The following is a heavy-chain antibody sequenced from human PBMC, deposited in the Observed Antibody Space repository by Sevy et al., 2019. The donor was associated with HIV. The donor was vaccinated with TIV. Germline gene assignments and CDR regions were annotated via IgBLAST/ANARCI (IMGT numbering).Heavy chain of an antibody. CDR2: FDPEDGET. Sequence: ASVKVSCKVSGYTLTELSMHWVRQAPGKGLEWMGGFDPEDGETIYAQKFQGRVTMTEDRSTDQAYMEMSSLTSEDTAVYYCATDGSGSATAVADYDYDYGMDVWGQGTTVTVSS. CDR3: ATDGSGSATAVADYDYDYGMDV. J-gene: IGHJ6*02. CDR1: GYTLTELS. V-gene: IGHV1-24*01. D-gene: IGHD6-19*01.